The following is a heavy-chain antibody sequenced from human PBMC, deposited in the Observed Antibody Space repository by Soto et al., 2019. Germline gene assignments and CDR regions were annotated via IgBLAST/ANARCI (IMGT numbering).Heavy chain of an antibody. CDR1: GFTFDYYW. V-gene: IGHV3-74*01. J-gene: IGHJ3*01. Sequence: EVQLVESGGGLVQPGESLRLSCAASGFTFDYYWMHWVRQAPGKGLVWVSRIYRDGTSTTYAYSVKGRFTISRDNAKNTVSLQMHSLRADDTAVYYCARGDRGAFDLWGQGTVVTVSS. CDR3: ARGDRGAFDL. D-gene: IGHD1-26*01. CDR2: IYRDGTST.